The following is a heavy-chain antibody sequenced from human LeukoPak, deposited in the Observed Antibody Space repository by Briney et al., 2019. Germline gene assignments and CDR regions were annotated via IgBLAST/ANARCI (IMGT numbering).Heavy chain of an antibody. D-gene: IGHD3-22*01. CDR2: ISGNGGST. CDR3: ARAPYYYDSRIGPLFDWFDP. Sequence: GGSLRLSCAASGFTFSSYVMHWVRQAPGKRLEYVSGISGNGGSTYYANSVKGRFTISRDNSKNTLYLQMGSLRAEDMAVYYCARAPYYYDSRIGPLFDWFDPWGQGTLVTVSS. CDR1: GFTFSSYV. J-gene: IGHJ5*02. V-gene: IGHV3-64*01.